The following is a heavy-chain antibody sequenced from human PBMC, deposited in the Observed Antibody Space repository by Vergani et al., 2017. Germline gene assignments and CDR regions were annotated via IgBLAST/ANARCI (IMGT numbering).Heavy chain of an antibody. Sequence: QLQLQESGPGLVKPSETLSLTCTVSGGTISSSSYYWGWIRQPPGQGLGWIGSIYFSGSTYYNPTLKSRVTISVDTSKNQFSLKLSSVTAADTAVYYCARNYYASSGYYYNKIGDAFDIWGQGTMVTVSS. J-gene: IGHJ3*02. CDR2: IYFSGST. V-gene: IGHV4-39*01. CDR3: ARNYYASSGYYYNKIGDAFDI. D-gene: IGHD3-22*01. CDR1: GGTISSSSYY.